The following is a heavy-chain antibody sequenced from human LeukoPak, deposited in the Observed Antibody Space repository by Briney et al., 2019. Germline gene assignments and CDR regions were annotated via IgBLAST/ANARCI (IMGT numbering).Heavy chain of an antibody. CDR2: IYYSGST. J-gene: IGHJ4*02. CDR1: GGSISSYY. CDR3: ARVGAVAEFDY. D-gene: IGHD6-19*01. V-gene: IGHV4-59*01. Sequence: SETLSLTCTVSGGSISSYYWSWIRQPPGKGLEWIGYIYYSGSTNYNPSLKSRVTISVDTSKNQFSLKLGSVTAADTAVYYCARVGAVAEFDYWGQGTLVTVSS.